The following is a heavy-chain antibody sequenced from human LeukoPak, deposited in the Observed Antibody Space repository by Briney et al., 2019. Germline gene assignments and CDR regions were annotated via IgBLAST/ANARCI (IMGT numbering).Heavy chain of an antibody. CDR3: AKGFDYAVWYYFDY. CDR2: IYSGGST. V-gene: IGHV3-66*01. J-gene: IGHJ4*02. CDR1: GFTLRSNY. Sequence: PGGSVRLSCAASGFTLRSNYMSGVRQAPAKGLEWGSVIYSGGSTYYADSVKGRLTISRGNSKNTLYLQMTSLRAEDTAVYYCAKGFDYAVWYYFDYWGQGTLVTVSS. D-gene: IGHD4-17*01.